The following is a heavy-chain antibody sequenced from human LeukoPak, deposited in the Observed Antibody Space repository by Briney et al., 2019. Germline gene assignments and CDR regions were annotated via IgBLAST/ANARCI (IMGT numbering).Heavy chain of an antibody. Sequence: SVKVSCKASGGTFSSYAISWVRQAPGQGLEWMGGIIPIFGTANYAQKFQGRVTITADGSTSTAYMELSSLRSEDTAVYYCARGFLEWAVGYYYGMDVWGQGTTVTVSS. CDR2: IIPIFGTA. J-gene: IGHJ6*02. CDR3: ARGFLEWAVGYYYGMDV. V-gene: IGHV1-69*13. D-gene: IGHD3-3*01. CDR1: GGTFSSYA.